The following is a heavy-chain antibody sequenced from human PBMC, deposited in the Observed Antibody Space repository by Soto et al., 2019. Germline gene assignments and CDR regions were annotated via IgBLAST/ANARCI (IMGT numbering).Heavy chain of an antibody. CDR3: ARGGGCSGGSCNFDY. Sequence: EVQLVESGGGLVQPGGSLRLSCAASGFTFSSYSMNWVRQAPGKGLEWVSYISSSSSTIYYADCVKGRFTISRDNAKNSLYLQMNSLRAEDTAVYYCARGGGCSGGSCNFDYWGQGPLVTVSS. CDR1: GFTFSSYS. CDR2: ISSSSSTI. D-gene: IGHD2-15*01. V-gene: IGHV3-48*01. J-gene: IGHJ4*02.